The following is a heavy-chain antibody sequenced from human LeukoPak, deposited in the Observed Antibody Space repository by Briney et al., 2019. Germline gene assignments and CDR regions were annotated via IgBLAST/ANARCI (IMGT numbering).Heavy chain of an antibody. CDR3: ARETGPDYGGNLDY. CDR1: GDSVSSNSAA. J-gene: IGHJ4*02. V-gene: IGHV6-1*01. CDR2: TYYRSKWYN. D-gene: IGHD4-23*01. Sequence: SQTLSLTCAISGDSVSSNSAAWNWIRRSPSRGLEWLGRTYYRSKWYNDYAVSVKSRITINPDTSKNQFSLQLNSVTPEDTAVYYCARETGPDYGGNLDYWGQGTLVTVSS.